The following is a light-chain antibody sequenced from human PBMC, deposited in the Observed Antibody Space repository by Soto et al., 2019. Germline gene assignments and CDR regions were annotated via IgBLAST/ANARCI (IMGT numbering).Light chain of an antibody. CDR3: QQRSNWPAN. Sequence: EIVMTQSPATLSVSPWERATLSCRASQSVSSNLAWYQQKPGQAPRLLIYGASNRATGIPARFSGSGSGTDFTLTISNLEPEDFAVYYCQQRSNWPANFGQGTRLEIK. CDR1: QSVSSN. J-gene: IGKJ5*01. CDR2: GAS. V-gene: IGKV3-11*01.